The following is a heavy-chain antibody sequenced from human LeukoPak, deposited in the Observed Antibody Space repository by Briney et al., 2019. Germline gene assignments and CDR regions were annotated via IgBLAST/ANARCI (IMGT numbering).Heavy chain of an antibody. CDR3: ARSGGADYSSGTFYYMDV. CDR2: IRYDGSHK. J-gene: IGHJ6*03. Sequence: GGSLRLSCAASGFTFTRHGIHWVRQAPGKGLEWVTFIRYDGSHKWSAESVKGRFTMSRDIVKNTVFLQMNSLRIDDTAVYYCARSGGADYSSGTFYYMDVWGKGTTVTISS. D-gene: IGHD3-10*01. V-gene: IGHV3-30*02. CDR1: GFTFTRHG.